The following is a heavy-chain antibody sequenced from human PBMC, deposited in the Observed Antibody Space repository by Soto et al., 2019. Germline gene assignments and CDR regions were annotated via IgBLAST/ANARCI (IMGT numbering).Heavy chain of an antibody. CDR1: GGSFSGYY. J-gene: IGHJ6*02. CDR3: ARPDYGDDYYYYGMDV. Sequence: SETLSLTCAVYGGSFSGYYWSWIRQPPGKGLEWIGEINHSGSTNYNPSLKSRVTISVDTSKDQFSLKLSSVTAADTAVYYCARPDYGDDYYYYGMDVWGQGTTVTVSS. V-gene: IGHV4-34*01. D-gene: IGHD4-17*01. CDR2: INHSGST.